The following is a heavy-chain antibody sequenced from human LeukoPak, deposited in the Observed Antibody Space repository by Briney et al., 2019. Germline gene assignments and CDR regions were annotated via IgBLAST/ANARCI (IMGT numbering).Heavy chain of an antibody. CDR1: GYSFTRFN. CDR3: ARSRPWLIWFDP. J-gene: IGHJ5*02. Sequence: ASVKVSCKTSGYSFTRFNINWVRQAPGQGLEWMGWIDPDTGGTEYAQKFQGRVTMTRDTSINTAYMELNCLRSDDTALYYCARSRPWLIWFDPWGQGTLVTVSS. CDR2: IDPDTGGT. D-gene: IGHD5-12*01. V-gene: IGHV1-2*02.